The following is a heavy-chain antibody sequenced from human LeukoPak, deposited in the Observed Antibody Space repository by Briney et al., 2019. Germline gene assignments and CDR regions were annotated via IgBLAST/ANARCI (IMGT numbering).Heavy chain of an antibody. CDR3: AREGAYYYGSGSYYRGYAFDI. V-gene: IGHV3-7*03. Sequence: GGSLRLSCAASGFTFSSYWMSWVRQAPGKGLEWVANINQDGSEKYYVDSVKGRFTISRDNAKNSMYLQMNSLRAEDTAVYDCAREGAYYYGSGSYYRGYAFDIWGQGTMVTVSS. CDR2: INQDGSEK. J-gene: IGHJ3*02. CDR1: GFTFSSYW. D-gene: IGHD3-10*01.